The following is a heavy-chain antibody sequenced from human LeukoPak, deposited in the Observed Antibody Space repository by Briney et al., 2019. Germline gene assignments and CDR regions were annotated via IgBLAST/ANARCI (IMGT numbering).Heavy chain of an antibody. CDR1: GFTFTNYW. CDR2: LPPDELGI. D-gene: IGHD6-6*01. Sequence: GSLRLSCAASGFTFTNYWMHWVRQAPGMGLVWVSRLPPDELGIIYADSVKGRLTVSRDNAKNTVYLQMNNLRVDDTAMYYCVGTIASRGSEYWGQGAPVTVSS. J-gene: IGHJ4*02. CDR3: VGTIASRGSEY. V-gene: IGHV3-74*01.